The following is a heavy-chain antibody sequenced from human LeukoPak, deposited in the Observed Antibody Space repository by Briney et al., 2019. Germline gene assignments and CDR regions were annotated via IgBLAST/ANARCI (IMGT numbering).Heavy chain of an antibody. V-gene: IGHV3-64*04. Sequence: GGSLRLSCSASGFTVTHYAMHWVRQAPGKGLEYVSAVDANGRTTYYADSVKGRFTISRDNSKSTLYLQMNSLTAEDTAIHYCAKAIGYSYGYDDYWGQGTVVTVSS. J-gene: IGHJ4*02. CDR2: VDANGRTT. D-gene: IGHD5-18*01. CDR3: AKAIGYSYGYDDY. CDR1: GFTVTHYA.